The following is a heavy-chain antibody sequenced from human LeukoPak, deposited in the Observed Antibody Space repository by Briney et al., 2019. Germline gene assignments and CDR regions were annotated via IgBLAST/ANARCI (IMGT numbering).Heavy chain of an antibody. V-gene: IGHV1-2*02. CDR1: GYTFTDYY. Sequence: ASVKVSCXASGYTFTDYYMHWVRQARGQGLEWMAWINPNSGGTNYAQKFQGRVTMTRDTSISTAYMELSRLRSDDTAVYYCARVRRFLEWSYFDYWGQGTLVTVSS. CDR3: ARVRRFLEWSYFDY. D-gene: IGHD3-3*01. J-gene: IGHJ4*02. CDR2: INPNSGGT.